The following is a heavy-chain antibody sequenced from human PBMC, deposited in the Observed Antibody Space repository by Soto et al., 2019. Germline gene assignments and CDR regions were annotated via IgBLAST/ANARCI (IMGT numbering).Heavy chain of an antibody. D-gene: IGHD3-3*01. CDR3: ARNWRLRFLEWLSHHSSGMDV. V-gene: IGHV4-34*01. CDR2: INHSGST. CDR1: VGPSSVHY. Sequence: SGTLRVPWAFHVGPSSVHYWSWIGQLPGKGLDLIGEINHSGSTNYNPALTSQVTISVDTSKNQFSLKLSSVTAADTAVYYCARNWRLRFLEWLSHHSSGMDVWGQGTTVTVSS. J-gene: IGHJ6*02.